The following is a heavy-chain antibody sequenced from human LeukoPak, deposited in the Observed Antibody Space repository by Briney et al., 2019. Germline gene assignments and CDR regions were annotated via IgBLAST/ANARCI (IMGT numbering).Heavy chain of an antibody. CDR2: IYYSGNT. CDR1: GRSISTSNYY. CDR3: ASRMVRGGSLDY. Sequence: SETLSLTCTVSGRSISTSNYYWDWIRQPPGKGLEWIASIYYSGNTYYNPSLKSRVAISLDMSKNQFSLSLRSVAATDTRVYYCASRMVRGGSLDYWGQGTLVTVSS. V-gene: IGHV4-39*01. J-gene: IGHJ4*02. D-gene: IGHD3-10*01.